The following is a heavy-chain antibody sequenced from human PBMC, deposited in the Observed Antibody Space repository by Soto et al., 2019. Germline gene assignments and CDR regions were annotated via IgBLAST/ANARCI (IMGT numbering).Heavy chain of an antibody. CDR2: ISGSGGST. CDR3: AKDHRRPRHCYGMDV. J-gene: IGHJ6*02. CDR1: GFTFSSYA. V-gene: IGHV3-23*01. Sequence: PWGSLRLSCAASGFTFSSYAMSWVRQAPGKGLEWVSAISGSGGSTYYADSVKGRFTISRDNSKNTLYLQMNSLRAEDTAVYYCAKDHRRPRHCYGMDVWGQGTTVTVSS.